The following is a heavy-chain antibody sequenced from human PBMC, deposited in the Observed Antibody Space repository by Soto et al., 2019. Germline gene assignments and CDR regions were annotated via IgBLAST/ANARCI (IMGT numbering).Heavy chain of an antibody. CDR3: ARAPEQRPIDY. V-gene: IGHV4-31*03. D-gene: IGHD6-19*01. Sequence: SETLSLTCTVSGGSISSGGYYWSWIRQHPGKGLEWIGYIYYSGSTYYNPSLKSRVTISVDNAKKTLYLQMDTLRAEDTAIYYCARAPEQRPIDYWGHGSLVTVSS. CDR1: GGSISSGGYY. J-gene: IGHJ4*01. CDR2: IYYSGST.